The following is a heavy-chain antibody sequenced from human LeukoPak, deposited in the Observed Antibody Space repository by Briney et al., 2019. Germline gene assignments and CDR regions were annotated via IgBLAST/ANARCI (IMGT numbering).Heavy chain of an antibody. Sequence: ASVKVSCKASGGTFSSYAISWVRQAPGQGLEWMGGIIPIFGTANYAQKFQGRVTITADESTSTAYMELSSLRSEDTAVYYCARDSIYGSGSRSGGYWGQGTLVTVSS. CDR1: GGTFSSYA. CDR2: IIPIFGTA. D-gene: IGHD3-10*01. V-gene: IGHV1-69*13. J-gene: IGHJ4*02. CDR3: ARDSIYGSGSRSGGY.